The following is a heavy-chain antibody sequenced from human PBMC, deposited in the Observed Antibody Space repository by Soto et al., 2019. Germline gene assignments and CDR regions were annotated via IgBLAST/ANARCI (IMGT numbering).Heavy chain of an antibody. CDR3: ARDGSGRTKGWRGPEGDY. CDR1: GYTFTSYG. D-gene: IGHD3-10*01. J-gene: IGHJ4*02. Sequence: ASVKVSCKASGYTFTSYGISWVRQAPGQGLEWMGWISAYNGNTNYAQKLQGRVTMTTDTSTSTAYMELRSLRSDDTAVYYCARDGSGRTKGWRGPEGDYWGQGTLVTVSS. V-gene: IGHV1-18*01. CDR2: ISAYNGNT.